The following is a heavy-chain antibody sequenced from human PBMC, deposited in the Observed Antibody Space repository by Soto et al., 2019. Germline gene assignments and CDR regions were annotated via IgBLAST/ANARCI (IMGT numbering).Heavy chain of an antibody. CDR3: AREGAIVPRFFDP. Sequence: QITLKESGPTLVKPTETLTLICTFSGFSLSTNGVGVGWIRQPPGKALEWLALIYWNDDKRYSPSLKSRLPITKDPSQNQVVLTLPNLDPVDTATYYCAREGAIVPRFFDPWGQGTLVTVSS. D-gene: IGHD1-26*01. J-gene: IGHJ5*02. CDR1: GFSLSTNGVG. V-gene: IGHV2-5*01. CDR2: IYWNDDK.